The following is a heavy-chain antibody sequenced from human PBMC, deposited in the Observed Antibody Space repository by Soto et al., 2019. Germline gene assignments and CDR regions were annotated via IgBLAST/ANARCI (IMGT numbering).Heavy chain of an antibody. V-gene: IGHV1-18*01. CDR1: GYTFTSYG. D-gene: IGHD5-12*01. Sequence: QVQLVQSGAEVKKPGASVKVSCKASGYTFTSYGISWVRQAPGQGLEWMGWISAYNGNTNYAQKLQGRVTMTTDTSTRTDYMELRSLRSDDTAVYYCARGGEYSGYDYPPTNFDYWGQGTLVTVSS. CDR2: ISAYNGNT. CDR3: ARGGEYSGYDYPPTNFDY. J-gene: IGHJ4*02.